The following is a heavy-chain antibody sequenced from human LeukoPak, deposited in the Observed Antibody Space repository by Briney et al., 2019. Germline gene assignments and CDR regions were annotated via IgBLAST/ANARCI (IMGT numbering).Heavy chain of an antibody. D-gene: IGHD1-26*01. J-gene: IGHJ5*02. CDR1: GYTFTNYY. CDR3: ARDNSVGDYAWWFDP. Sequence: ASVMVSCKASGYTFTNYYMHWVRQAPGQGLEWLGLITPSGGSTWYAQKFQGRVTMTRDMSTSTDYMELSSLRSEDTAVYYCARDNSVGDYAWWFDPWGQGTLVTVSS. CDR2: ITPSGGST. V-gene: IGHV1-46*01.